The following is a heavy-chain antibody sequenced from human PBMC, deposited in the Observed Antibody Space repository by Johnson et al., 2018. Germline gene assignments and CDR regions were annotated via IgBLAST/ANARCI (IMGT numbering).Heavy chain of an antibody. J-gene: IGHJ3*02. D-gene: IGHD4-17*01. Sequence: VQLQESGGGPVQPGGSXRLSCSASGFTLSSYWMDWVRQDPGKGLVWVSGINSDGSTTSYADSVKGRFTISRDNAENTLFLQMNSLRADDTAVYCCARGNGHAFDMWGQGTLVTVSS. CDR2: INSDGSTT. V-gene: IGHV3-74*01. CDR1: GFTLSSYW. CDR3: ARGNGHAFDM.